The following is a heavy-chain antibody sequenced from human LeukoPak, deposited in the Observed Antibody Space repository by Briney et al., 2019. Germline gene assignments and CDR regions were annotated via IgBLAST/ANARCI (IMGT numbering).Heavy chain of an antibody. CDR1: GGSISSYY. CDR2: IHYSGST. Sequence: PSETLSLTCTVSGGSISSYYWIWIRQPPGKGLEWIGYIHYSGSTNYNPSLKSRVTISVDTSKNQFSLRLSSVTAADTAVYYCARGWGYFDFWGQGTLHTVSS. J-gene: IGHJ4*02. V-gene: IGHV4-59*01. D-gene: IGHD3-16*01. CDR3: ARGWGYFDF.